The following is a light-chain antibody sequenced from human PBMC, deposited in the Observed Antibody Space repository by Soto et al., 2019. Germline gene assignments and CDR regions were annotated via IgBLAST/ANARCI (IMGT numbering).Light chain of an antibody. Sequence: IVLTHSPGTLSLSPGETATLSCRASQIIKTFYFGWYQQKPGQSPRLLIYGVYSRATGTPDRFSGSGSGTDFTLTISRLEPEDSAVYYCQFYGSPLITFGHGTRLEIK. CDR2: GVY. CDR3: QFYGSPLIT. V-gene: IGKV3-20*01. J-gene: IGKJ5*01. CDR1: QIIKTFY.